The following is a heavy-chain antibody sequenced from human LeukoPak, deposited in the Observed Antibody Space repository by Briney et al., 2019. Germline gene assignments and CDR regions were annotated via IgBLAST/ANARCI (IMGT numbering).Heavy chain of an antibody. CDR1: GGSISIYY. CDR2: IYYSGST. D-gene: IGHD6-6*01. CDR3: AREAQLFDTDYYGMDV. Sequence: SETLSLTCTVSGGSISIYYWSWIRQPPGKGLEWIGYIYYSGSTNYNPSLKSRVTISVDTSKNQSSLKLSSVTAADTAVYYCAREAQLFDTDYYGMDVWGQGTTVTVSS. J-gene: IGHJ6*02. V-gene: IGHV4-59*01.